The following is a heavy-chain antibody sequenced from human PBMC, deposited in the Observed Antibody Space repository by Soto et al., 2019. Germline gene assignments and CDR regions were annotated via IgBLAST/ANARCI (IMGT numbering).Heavy chain of an antibody. CDR3: TRDAFSSYAGFDP. Sequence: ASVKVSCKTAGYTFTDSYVHWVRRAPGQGLEWMGWINPDSGGAYYAHNCQGRVTMTRDTSSSTAYMELTNLKSDDTAVYYCTRDAFSSYAGFDPWGQGTLVTVSS. CDR1: GYTFTDSY. D-gene: IGHD1-26*01. CDR2: INPDSGGA. V-gene: IGHV1-2*07. J-gene: IGHJ5*02.